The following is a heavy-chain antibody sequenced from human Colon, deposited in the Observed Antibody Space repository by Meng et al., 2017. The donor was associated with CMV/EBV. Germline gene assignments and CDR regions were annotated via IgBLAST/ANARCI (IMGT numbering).Heavy chain of an antibody. CDR2: ISAHSGDT. Sequence: QVQLLQSGTEVKKPGASVKVSCKASGYTFTSYGISWLRQAPGQGLEWMGWISAHSGDTRFGHKFKGRVIMTTDTASSTAHMELRNLRSGDTAVYYCATSFYGGLPWGQGTLVTGYS. CDR3: ATSFYGGLP. CDR1: GYTFTSYG. V-gene: IGHV1-18*01. D-gene: IGHD2/OR15-2a*01. J-gene: IGHJ5*02.